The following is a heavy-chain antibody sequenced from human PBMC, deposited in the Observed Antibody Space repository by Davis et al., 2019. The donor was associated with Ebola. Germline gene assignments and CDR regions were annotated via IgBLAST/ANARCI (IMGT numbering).Heavy chain of an antibody. J-gene: IGHJ3*01. Sequence: GESLKISCAASGFTFSSAAMHWVCQAPGKGLEWVAVISYDGSNKYYADSVKGRFTISRDNSKNTLYLQMNSLRAEDTAVYYCARVTYLDVWGQGTMVTVSS. V-gene: IGHV3-30-3*01. CDR1: GFTFSSAA. CDR3: ARVTYLDV. CDR2: ISYDGSNK.